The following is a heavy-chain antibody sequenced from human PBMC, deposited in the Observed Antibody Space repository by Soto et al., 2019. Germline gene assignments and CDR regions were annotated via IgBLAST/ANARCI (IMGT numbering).Heavy chain of an antibody. Sequence: SGKVSCNASGGTFSSYAISWVQQAPGQGLEWMGGIIPIFGTANYAQKFQGRVTITADESTSTAYMELSSLRSEDTAVYYCARGGITGSPDDYYYGMDVWGQGTTVTVSS. CDR1: GGTFSSYA. CDR3: ARGGITGSPDDYYYGMDV. J-gene: IGHJ6*02. CDR2: IIPIFGTA. V-gene: IGHV1-69*13. D-gene: IGHD1-20*01.